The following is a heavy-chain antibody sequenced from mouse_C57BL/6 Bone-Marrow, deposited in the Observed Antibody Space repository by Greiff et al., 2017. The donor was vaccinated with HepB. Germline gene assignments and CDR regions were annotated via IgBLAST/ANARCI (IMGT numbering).Heavy chain of an antibody. Sequence: EVQVVESGPGLVKPSQSLSLTCSVTGYSITSGYYWNWIRQFPGNKLEWMGYISYDGSNNYNPSLKNRISITRDTSKNQFFLKLNSVTTEDTATYYCARERDYYGSSNYFDYWGQGTTLTVSS. D-gene: IGHD1-1*01. J-gene: IGHJ2*01. CDR2: ISYDGSN. CDR1: GYSITSGYY. V-gene: IGHV3-6*01. CDR3: ARERDYYGSSNYFDY.